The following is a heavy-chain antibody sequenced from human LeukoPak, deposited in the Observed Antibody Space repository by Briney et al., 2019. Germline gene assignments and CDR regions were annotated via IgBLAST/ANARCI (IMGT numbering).Heavy chain of an antibody. CDR3: ARHRLHRLYYDSGGYYHDAFDI. D-gene: IGHD3-22*01. J-gene: IGHJ3*02. Sequence: ASVKVSCKASGGTFSSYAISWVRQAPGQGLEWMGGIIPIFGTANYAQKFQGRVTITADKSTSTAYMELSSLRSEDTAVYYCARHRLHRLYYDSGGYYHDAFDIWGQGTMVTVSS. CDR1: GGTFSSYA. CDR2: IIPIFGTA. V-gene: IGHV1-69*06.